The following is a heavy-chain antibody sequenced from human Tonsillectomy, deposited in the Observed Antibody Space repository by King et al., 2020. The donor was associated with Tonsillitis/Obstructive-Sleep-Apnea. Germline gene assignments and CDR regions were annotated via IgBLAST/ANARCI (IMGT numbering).Heavy chain of an antibody. CDR1: GGSISSSSYY. J-gene: IGHJ4*02. Sequence: QLQESGPGLVKPSETLSLTCTVSGGSISSSSYYLGWIRQPPGKGLEGIGRIYYIGSTYYNPSLNSRVTLSVDTSKNQFSLKLSSVTAADTAVYYCASGVLRGYSYGYGYWGQGTLVTVSS. CDR2: IYYIGST. V-gene: IGHV4-39*01. CDR3: ASGVLRGYSYGYGY. D-gene: IGHD5-18*01.